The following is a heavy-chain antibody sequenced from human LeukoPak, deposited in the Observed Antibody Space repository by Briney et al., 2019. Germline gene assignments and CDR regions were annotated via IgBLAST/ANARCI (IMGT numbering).Heavy chain of an antibody. V-gene: IGHV3-30*04. J-gene: IGHJ4*02. D-gene: IGHD6-19*01. CDR3: ARGVRIAVAGYIDY. CDR1: GFTFSTYA. Sequence: PGGSLRLSCAASGFTFSTYAMHWVRQAPGKGLEWVAAISYDGPNKGYADSVKGRFTISRDNSKNTLYLQMNSLRAEDTAVYYCARGVRIAVAGYIDYWGQGTLVTVSS. CDR2: ISYDGPNK.